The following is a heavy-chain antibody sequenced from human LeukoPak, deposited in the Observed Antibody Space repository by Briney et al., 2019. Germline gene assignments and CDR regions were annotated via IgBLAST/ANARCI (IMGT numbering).Heavy chain of an antibody. J-gene: IGHJ4*02. V-gene: IGHV1-18*01. CDR1: GYTFTNYG. Sequence: ASVKVSCKASGYTFTNYGITWVRQAPGQGFEWMGWISTYNANRNYAQKLQGRVTMTTDTSTSTAYMELGSLRSDDTAVYYCARDQFGSGSDYWGQGTLVSVSS. CDR2: ISTYNANR. CDR3: ARDQFGSGSDY. D-gene: IGHD6-25*01.